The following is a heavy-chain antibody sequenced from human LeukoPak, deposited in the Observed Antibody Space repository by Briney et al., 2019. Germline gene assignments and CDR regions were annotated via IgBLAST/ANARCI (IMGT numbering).Heavy chain of an antibody. CDR1: GFTFKLSA. CDR2: IGGTGDNT. Sequence: GGSRKLSCLASGFTFKLSAMTWVRQAPGKGLEWVSAIGGTGDNTYYSDSVEGRFTISRDNSRNTLYLQMDSLRAEDAATYYCARDRGPYVGIDNNWFDPWGQGTLVIVSS. V-gene: IGHV3-23*01. J-gene: IGHJ5*02. CDR3: ARDRGPYVGIDNNWFDP. D-gene: IGHD3-10*02.